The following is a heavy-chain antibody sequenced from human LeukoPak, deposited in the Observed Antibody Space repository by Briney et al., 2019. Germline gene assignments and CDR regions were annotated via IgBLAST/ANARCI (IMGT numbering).Heavy chain of an antibody. Sequence: SETLSLTCAASGGSISSYYWNWIRQPPWKELEWIGEIYYSGSPNYNPSLKSRVTISVDTSKNQFSLKLSSVTAADTAVYYCARGMQQLYHFDSWGRGTLVTVSS. CDR2: IYYSGSP. CDR3: ARGMQQLYHFDS. CDR1: GGSISSYY. D-gene: IGHD6-13*01. V-gene: IGHV4-59*01. J-gene: IGHJ4*02.